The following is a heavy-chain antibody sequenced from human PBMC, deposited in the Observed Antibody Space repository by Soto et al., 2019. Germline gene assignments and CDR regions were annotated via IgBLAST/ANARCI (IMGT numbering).Heavy chain of an antibody. J-gene: IGHJ5*02. V-gene: IGHV4-59*01. CDR3: ARAAVAGTGGWFDP. CDR2: IYYSGST. CDR1: GGSISSYY. Sequence: PSETLSLTCTVSGGSISSYYWSWIRQPPGKGLEWIGYIYYSGSTNYNPSLKSRVTISVDTSKNQFSLKLSSVTAADTAVYYCARAAVAGTGGWFDPWGQGTLVTVPQ. D-gene: IGHD6-19*01.